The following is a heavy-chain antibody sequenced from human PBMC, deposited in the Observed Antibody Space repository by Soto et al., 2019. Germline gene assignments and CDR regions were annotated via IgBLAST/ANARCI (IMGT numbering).Heavy chain of an antibody. V-gene: IGHV1-18*01. Sequence: QVQLVQSGAEVKKPGASVKVSCKATGYTFTSYGISWVRQAPGQGLEWMGWISAYNGNTNYAQKLQRRVTMTTDTSTRTAYMELRSLRSDDTAVYYCARKLPLAAAGPGWFDPWGQGTLVTVSS. CDR2: ISAYNGNT. CDR3: ARKLPLAAAGPGWFDP. J-gene: IGHJ5*02. D-gene: IGHD6-13*01. CDR1: GYTFTSYG.